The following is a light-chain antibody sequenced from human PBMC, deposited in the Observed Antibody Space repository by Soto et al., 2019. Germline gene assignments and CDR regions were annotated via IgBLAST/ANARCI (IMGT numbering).Light chain of an antibody. CDR2: SHN. J-gene: IGLJ2*01. CDR3: AAWDDSLNGPV. V-gene: IGLV1-44*01. CDR1: TSNIARNT. Sequence: QSVLTQSPSASGTPGQTVAISCSGSTSNIARNTVNWYQQLPGMAPKLLIYSHNQRPSGVPDRFSGSQSGTSASLAISGLQSEDEADYFCAAWDDSLNGPVFGGGTKLTVL.